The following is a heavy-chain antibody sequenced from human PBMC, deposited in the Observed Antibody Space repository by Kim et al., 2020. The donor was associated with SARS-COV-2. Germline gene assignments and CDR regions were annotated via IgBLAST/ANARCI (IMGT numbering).Heavy chain of an antibody. Sequence: GGSLRLSCAASGFTFSNAWMSWVRQAPGKGLEWVGRIKSKTDGGTTDYAAPVKGRFTISRDDSKNTLYLQMNSLKTEDTAVYDCTTDKRCSSTSCYLDLSWFDPWGQGTLVTVSS. CDR3: TTDKRCSSTSCYLDLSWFDP. D-gene: IGHD2-2*01. J-gene: IGHJ5*02. V-gene: IGHV3-15*01. CDR1: GFTFSNAW. CDR2: IKSKTDGGTT.